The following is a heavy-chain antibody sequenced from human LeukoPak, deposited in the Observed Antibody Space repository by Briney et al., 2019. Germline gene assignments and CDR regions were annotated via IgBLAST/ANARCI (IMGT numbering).Heavy chain of an antibody. CDR2: ISSSGDSA. D-gene: IGHD6-6*01. J-gene: IGHJ4*02. V-gene: IGHV3-23*01. CDR1: GFTFTTYA. CDR3: AKDKSIATRPSFDY. Sequence: GGSLRLSCAASGFTFTTYAMSWVRQAPGKGLEWVSLISSSGDSAYYADSVKDRFTISRDNSKNTLYLQMNSLRAEDTAVYYCAKDKSIATRPSFDYWGQGTLVTVSS.